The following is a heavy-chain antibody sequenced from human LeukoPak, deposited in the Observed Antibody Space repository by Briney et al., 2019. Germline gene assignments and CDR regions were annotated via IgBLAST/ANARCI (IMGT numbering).Heavy chain of an antibody. CDR1: GGSFSGYY. J-gene: IGHJ4*02. CDR3: ARGLRYGDKYDY. D-gene: IGHD4-23*01. CDR2: INHSGST. Sequence: PSETLSLTCAVYGGSFSGYYCSWIRQPPGKGLVWIGEINHSGSTNYNPSLKSRVTISVDTSKNQFSLKLSSVTAADTAVYYCARGLRYGDKYDYWGQGTLVTVSS. V-gene: IGHV4-34*01.